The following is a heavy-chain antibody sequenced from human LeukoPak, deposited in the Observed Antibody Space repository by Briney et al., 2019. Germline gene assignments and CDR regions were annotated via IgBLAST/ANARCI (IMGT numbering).Heavy chain of an antibody. CDR3: AREWGYSGGCDY. CDR1: GFTFSSYW. J-gene: IGHJ4*02. Sequence: PGGSLRLSCAASGFTFSSYWMHWVRQAPGKGLVWVSRINSDGSSTSYADSVKGRFTISRDNAKNTLYLQMNSLRAEDTAVYYCAREWGYSGGCDYWGQGTLVTVSS. D-gene: IGHD1-26*01. V-gene: IGHV3-74*01. CDR2: INSDGSST.